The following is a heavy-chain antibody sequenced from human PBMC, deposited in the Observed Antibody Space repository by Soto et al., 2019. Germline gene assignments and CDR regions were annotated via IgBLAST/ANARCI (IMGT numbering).Heavy chain of an antibody. J-gene: IGHJ6*02. Sequence: PSETLSLTCTVSGGSISSYYWSWIRQPPGKGLEWIGYIYYSGSTNYNPSLKSRVTISVDTSKNQFSLKLSSVTAADTAVYYCARGSPVQRGYYYYYYGMDVWGQGTTVTVSS. D-gene: IGHD1-1*01. V-gene: IGHV4-59*01. CDR3: ARGSPVQRGYYYYYYGMDV. CDR2: IYYSGST. CDR1: GGSISSYY.